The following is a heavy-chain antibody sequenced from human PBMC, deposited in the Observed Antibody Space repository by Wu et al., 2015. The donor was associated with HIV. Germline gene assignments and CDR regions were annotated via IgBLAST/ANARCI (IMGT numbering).Heavy chain of an antibody. CDR3: ARGGTYSSSWYLDYFDY. D-gene: IGHD6-13*01. J-gene: IGHJ4*02. CDR2: INPNSGGT. V-gene: IGHV1-2*02. CDR1: GYTFTGYY. Sequence: QVQLVQSGAEVKKPGASVKVSCKASGYTFTGYYMHWVRQAPGQGLEWMGWINPNSGGTNYAQKFQGRVTMTRDTSISTAYMELSRLRSDDTAVYYCARGGTYSSSWYLDYFDYWGQGTLVTVSS.